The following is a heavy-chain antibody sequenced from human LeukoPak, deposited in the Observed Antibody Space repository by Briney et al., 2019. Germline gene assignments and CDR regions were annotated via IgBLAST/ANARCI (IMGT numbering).Heavy chain of an antibody. V-gene: IGHV4-30-4*08. J-gene: IGHJ3*02. CDR3: AKRPPHGAFDI. CDR1: GGSISSGNYY. Sequence: PSQTLSLTCTVSGGSISSGNYYWSWIRQPPGKGLEWIGYIYYSGSTNYNPSLKSRVTMSVDTSKNQFSLKLSSVTAADTAVYYCAKRPPHGAFDIWGQGTMVTVSS. CDR2: IYYSGST.